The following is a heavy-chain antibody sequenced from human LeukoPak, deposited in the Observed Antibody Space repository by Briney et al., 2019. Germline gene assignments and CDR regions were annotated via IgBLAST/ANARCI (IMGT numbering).Heavy chain of an antibody. Sequence: GGSLRLSCAASGFTFSSYSMNWVRQAPGKGLEWVSYISSSSSTIYYADSVKGRFTISRDNSKNTLYLQMNSLRAEGTAVYYCARGDGYKPYWGQGTLVTVSS. CDR3: ARGDGYKPY. CDR2: ISSSSSTI. J-gene: IGHJ4*02. CDR1: GFTFSSYS. V-gene: IGHV3-48*01. D-gene: IGHD5-24*01.